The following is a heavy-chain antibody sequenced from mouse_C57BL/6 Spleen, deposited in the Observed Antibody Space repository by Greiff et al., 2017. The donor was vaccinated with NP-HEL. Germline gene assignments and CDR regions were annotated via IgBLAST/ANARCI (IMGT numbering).Heavy chain of an antibody. CDR2: IYPSDSET. Sequence: QVQLQQSGAELVRPGSSVKLSCKASGYTFTSYWMDWVKQRPGQGLEWIGNIYPSDSETHYNQKFKDKATLTVDKSSSTAYMQLSSLTSEDSAVYYCARYGGNYEYFDVWGTGTTVTVSS. V-gene: IGHV1-61*01. CDR1: GYTFTSYW. J-gene: IGHJ1*03. D-gene: IGHD2-1*01. CDR3: ARYGGNYEYFDV.